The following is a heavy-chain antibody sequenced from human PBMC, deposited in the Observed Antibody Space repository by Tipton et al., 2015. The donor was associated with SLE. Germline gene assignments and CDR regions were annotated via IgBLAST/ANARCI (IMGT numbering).Heavy chain of an antibody. CDR2: IHYAGGT. J-gene: IGHJ2*01. CDR3: ARQRGYYDGTPFPPWNFDL. CDR1: VYSISSSHW. V-gene: IGHV4-28*01. Sequence: LRLSCNVSVYSISSSHWWGWIRQSPAQGLEWIGTIHYAGGTYYNPSLRSRLTISVDTSENHFSLNLNSVTAADTAVYFCARQRGYYDGTPFPPWNFDLWGRGTQVTVSS. D-gene: IGHD3-16*01.